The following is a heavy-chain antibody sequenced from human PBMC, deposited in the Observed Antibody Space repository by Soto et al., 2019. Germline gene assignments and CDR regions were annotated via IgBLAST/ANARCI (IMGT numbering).Heavy chain of an antibody. CDR2: ISPIFGTA. CDR3: ARANDIFTGYPARGFVYGMDV. J-gene: IGHJ6*02. CDR1: GGTFSSYA. V-gene: IGHV1-69*01. D-gene: IGHD3-9*01. Sequence: QVQLVQSGAEVKKPGSSVKVSCKASGGTFSSYAISWVRQAPGQGLEWMGGISPIFGTANYAQKFQGRVTITADESTSTAYMELSSLRSEDTAVYYCARANDIFTGYPARGFVYGMDVWGQGTTVTVSS.